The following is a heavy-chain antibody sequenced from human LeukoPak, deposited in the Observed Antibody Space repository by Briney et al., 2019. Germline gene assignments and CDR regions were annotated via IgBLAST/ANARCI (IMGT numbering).Heavy chain of an antibody. CDR1: GYTFTGYY. CDR2: INPNSGGT. CDR3: ARDYYGSGSYPMGRHDDDY. J-gene: IGHJ4*02. Sequence: ASVKVSCKASGYTFTGYYMHWVRQAPGQGLEWMGWINPNSGGTNYAQKFQGRVTMTRDTSISTAYMELSRLRSDDTAVYYCARDYYGSGSYPMGRHDDDYWGQGTLVTVSS. V-gene: IGHV1-2*02. D-gene: IGHD3-10*01.